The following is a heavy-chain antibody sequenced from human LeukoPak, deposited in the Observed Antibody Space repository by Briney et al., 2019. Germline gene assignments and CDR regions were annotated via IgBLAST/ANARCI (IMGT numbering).Heavy chain of an antibody. J-gene: IGHJ3*02. CDR1: GGSISSYY. V-gene: IGHV4-59*01. D-gene: IGHD3-22*01. CDR2: IYYSGST. Sequence: SETLSLTCTVSGGSISSYYWSWIRQPPGKGLEWIGYIYYSGSTNYNPSLKSRVTISVDTSKNQFSLKLSSVTAADTAVYYCARRDSSGYRDAFAIWGQGTMVTVSS. CDR3: ARRDSSGYRDAFAI.